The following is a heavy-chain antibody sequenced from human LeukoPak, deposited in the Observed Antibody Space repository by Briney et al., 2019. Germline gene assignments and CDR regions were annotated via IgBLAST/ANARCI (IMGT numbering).Heavy chain of an antibody. Sequence: GESLNISCQTSGYSFTRYWIGWVRQMPGKGLEWMGIIYPGDSDTRYSPSFQGQVSISADKSISTASLQWSSLRASDTAIYYCARRFSNAFDIWGRGTMVTVSA. CDR3: ARRFSNAFDI. CDR1: GYSFTRYW. J-gene: IGHJ3*02. V-gene: IGHV5-51*01. CDR2: IYPGDSDT. D-gene: IGHD4-11*01.